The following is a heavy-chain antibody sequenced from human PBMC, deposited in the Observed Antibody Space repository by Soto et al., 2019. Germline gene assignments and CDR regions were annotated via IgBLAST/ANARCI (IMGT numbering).Heavy chain of an antibody. CDR3: ARLQALYCSGGSCYRAEYFQH. Sequence: LSLTCTVSGGSISSSSYYWGWIRQPPGKGLEWIGSIYYSGSTYYNPSLKSRVTISVDTSKNQFSLKLSSVTAADTAVYYCARLQALYCSGGSCYRAEYFQHWGQGTLVTVSS. CDR1: GGSISSSSYY. D-gene: IGHD2-15*01. J-gene: IGHJ1*01. CDR2: IYYSGST. V-gene: IGHV4-39*01.